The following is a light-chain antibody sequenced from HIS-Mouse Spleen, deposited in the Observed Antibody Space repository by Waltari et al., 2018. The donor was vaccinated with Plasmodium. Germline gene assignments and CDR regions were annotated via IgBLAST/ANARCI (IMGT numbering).Light chain of an antibody. CDR2: AAS. CDR1: QGISNY. CDR3: QKYNSAPHT. V-gene: IGKV1-27*01. Sequence: DIQMTQSPSSLSASVGNRATIPCRATQGISNYFAWYQQKPGKVPKLLIYAASTLQSGVPSRFSGSGSGTDFTLNISSLQPEDVATYYCQKYNSAPHTFGQGTKLEIK. J-gene: IGKJ2*01.